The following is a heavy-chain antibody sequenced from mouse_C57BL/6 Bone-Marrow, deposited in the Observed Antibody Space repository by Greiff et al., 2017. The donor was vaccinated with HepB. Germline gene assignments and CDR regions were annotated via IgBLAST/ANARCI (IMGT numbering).Heavy chain of an antibody. V-gene: IGHV1-82*01. CDR2: IYPGDGDT. CDR1: GYAFSSSW. CDR3: ARRGRKLRAMDY. J-gene: IGHJ4*01. Sequence: VKLMESGPELVKPGASVKISCKASGYAFSSSWMNWVKQRPGKGLEWIGRIYPGDGDTNYNGKFKGKATLTADKSSSTAYMQLSSLTSEDSAVYFCARRGRKLRAMDYWGQGTSVTVSS. D-gene: IGHD1-1*01.